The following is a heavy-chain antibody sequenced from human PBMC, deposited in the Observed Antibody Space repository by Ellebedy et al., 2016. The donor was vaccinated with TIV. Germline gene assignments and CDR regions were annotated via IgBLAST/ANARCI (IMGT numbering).Heavy chain of an antibody. V-gene: IGHV1-3*04. J-gene: IGHJ6*02. CDR2: INTGNGNT. CDR1: GHTFTTYG. D-gene: IGHD3-3*01. Sequence: ASVQVSCXVSGHTFTTYGIHWVRQAAGQGLEWMGWINTGNGNTKYSQRFQGRLTITSDISASTAYMELSSLRSEDTATYYCATREWLDPMDVWGPGTTVTVSS. CDR3: ATREWLDPMDV.